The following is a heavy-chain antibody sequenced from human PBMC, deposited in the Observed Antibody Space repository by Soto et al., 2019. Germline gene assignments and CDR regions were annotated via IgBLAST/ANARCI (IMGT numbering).Heavy chain of an antibody. V-gene: IGHV2-5*02. J-gene: IGHJ5*02. CDR1: GFSLSTIGVG. CDR3: AHSLIGYYYDSSGSNWFDP. Sequence: SGPTLVNPTQTLTLTCTFSGFSLSTIGVGVGWIRQPPGKALEWLALIYWDDDKRYSPSLKSRLTITKDTSKNQVVLTMTNMDPVDTATYYCAHSLIGYYYDSSGSNWFDPWGQGTLVTVSS. D-gene: IGHD3-22*01. CDR2: IYWDDDK.